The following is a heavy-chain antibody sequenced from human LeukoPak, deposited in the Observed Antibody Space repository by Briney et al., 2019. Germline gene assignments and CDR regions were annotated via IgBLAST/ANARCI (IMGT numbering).Heavy chain of an antibody. CDR3: ARQFMVRGVKVPWFDP. D-gene: IGHD3-10*01. CDR1: GGSLSSYY. CDR2: IYYSGST. V-gene: IGHV4-59*08. J-gene: IGHJ5*02. Sequence: PSETLSLTCTVSGGSLSSYYWSWIRQPPGKGLEWIGYIYYSGSTNYNPSLTSRVTISVDTSKNQFSLKLSSVTAADTAVYYCARQFMVRGVKVPWFDPWGQGTLVTVSS.